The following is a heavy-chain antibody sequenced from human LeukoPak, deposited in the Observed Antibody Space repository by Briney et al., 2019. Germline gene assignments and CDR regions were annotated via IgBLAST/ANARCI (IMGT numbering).Heavy chain of an antibody. CDR3: ARAKGHYYYDSSGYVDY. Sequence: SETLSLTCTVSGGSVSSGTYYWRWIRQPPGKGLEWIGYIYYSGGTTYNPSLKSRVTISVDTSKNQFSLKLSSVTAADTALYYCARAKGHYYYDSSGYVDYWGQGTLVTVSS. CDR1: GGSVSSGTYY. V-gene: IGHV4-61*01. D-gene: IGHD3-22*01. CDR2: IYYSGGT. J-gene: IGHJ4*02.